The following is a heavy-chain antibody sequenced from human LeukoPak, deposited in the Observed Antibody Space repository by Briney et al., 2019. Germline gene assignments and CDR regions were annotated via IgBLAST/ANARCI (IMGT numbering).Heavy chain of an antibody. J-gene: IGHJ4*02. CDR3: AKGLLWFGELLSDFDY. Sequence: HPGGSLRLSCAASGFTFSSYAMSWVHQAPGKGLEWVSAISGSGGSKYYADSVKGRFTISRDNSKNTLYLQMNSLRAEDTAVYYCAKGLLWFGELLSDFDYWGQGTLVTVSS. V-gene: IGHV3-23*01. CDR1: GFTFSSYA. D-gene: IGHD3-10*01. CDR2: ISGSGGSK.